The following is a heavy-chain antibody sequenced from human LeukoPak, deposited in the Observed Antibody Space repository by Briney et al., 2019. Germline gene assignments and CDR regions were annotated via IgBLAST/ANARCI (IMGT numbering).Heavy chain of an antibody. CDR2: IYPGDSDT. J-gene: IGHJ4*02. CDR1: GYRFTSFW. Sequence: GESLKIPCQGSGYRFTSFWIAWVRQMPGKGLEWMGIIYPGDSDTRYSPSFQGQVTFSADKSISTAYRQWSSLKASDTAMYYCARQDIAARPPEGYWGQGTLVIVSS. D-gene: IGHD6-6*01. CDR3: ARQDIAARPPEGY. V-gene: IGHV5-51*01.